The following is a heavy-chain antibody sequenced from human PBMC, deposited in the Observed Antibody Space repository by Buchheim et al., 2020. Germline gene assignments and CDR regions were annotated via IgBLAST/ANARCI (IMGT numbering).Heavy chain of an antibody. D-gene: IGHD2/OR15-2a*01. CDR1: GFTFRNYW. CDR3: AKHSIP. Sequence: EVYLVESGGGLVQPGGSLRLSCAASGFTFRNYWMNWVRQPPGKGLEWVANINEDGTEKYYVDSVKGRFTISRDNAMSSAYLQMSSLRVEDTAVYYCAKHSIPWGQGT. V-gene: IGHV3-7*03. J-gene: IGHJ5*02. CDR2: INEDGTEK.